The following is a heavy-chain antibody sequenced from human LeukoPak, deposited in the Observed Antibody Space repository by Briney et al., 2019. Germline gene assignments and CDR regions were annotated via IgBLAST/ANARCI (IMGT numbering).Heavy chain of an antibody. CDR1: GGSFSGYY. CDR2: INHSGST. CDR3: ARLKSDSSGYHPFDY. Sequence: SETLSLTCAVYGGSFSGYYWSWIRQPPGKGLEWIGEINHSGSTNYNPSLKSRVTISIDTSKNQFSLKLSSVTAADTAVYYCARLKSDSSGYHPFDYWGQGTLVTVSS. D-gene: IGHD3-22*01. J-gene: IGHJ4*02. V-gene: IGHV4-34*01.